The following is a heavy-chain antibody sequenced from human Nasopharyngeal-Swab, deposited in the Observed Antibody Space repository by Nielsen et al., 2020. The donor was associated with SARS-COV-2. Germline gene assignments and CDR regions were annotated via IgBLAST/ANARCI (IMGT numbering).Heavy chain of an antibody. CDR3: ARAPQTTYYYDSSGYSYYFDY. V-gene: IGHV3-21*01. J-gene: IGHJ4*02. CDR1: GFTFSSYS. CDR2: ISSSRSYI. Sequence: GGSLRLSCAASGFTFSSYSMNWVRQAPGKGLEWVSSISSSRSYIYYADSVKGRFTISRDNAKNSLYLQMNSLRAEDTAVYYCARAPQTTYYYDSSGYSYYFDYWGQGTLVTVSS. D-gene: IGHD3-22*01.